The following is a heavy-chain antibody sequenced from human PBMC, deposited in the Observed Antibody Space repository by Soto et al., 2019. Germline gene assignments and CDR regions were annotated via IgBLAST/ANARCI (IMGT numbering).Heavy chain of an antibody. V-gene: IGHV1-69*13. J-gene: IGHJ6*02. CDR1: GGTFSSYA. CDR2: IIPIFGTA. CDR3: ARDTRPAYGPIQYYYGMDV. Sequence: SVKVSCKASGGTFSSYAISWVRQAPGQGLEWMGGIIPIFGTANYAQKFQGRVTITADESTSTAYMELSSLRSEDTAVYYCARDTRPAYGPIQYYYGMDVWGQGTTVTVSS. D-gene: IGHD4-17*01.